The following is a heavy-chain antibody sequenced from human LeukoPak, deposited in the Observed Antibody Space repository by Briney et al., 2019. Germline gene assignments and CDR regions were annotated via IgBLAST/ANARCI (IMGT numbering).Heavy chain of an antibody. CDR3: AGGGSPHI. D-gene: IGHD1-26*01. CDR2: LYPRGTT. J-gene: IGHJ3*02. CDR1: GGSISSYF. Sequence: SETLSLTCTVSGGSISSYFLSWVRQPAGKALEWIGRLYPRGTTNYNPSLKSRVSMSLDTSMTQFSLKLNSVTAADTAVYYCAGGGSPHIWGQGTMVTVSS. V-gene: IGHV4-4*07.